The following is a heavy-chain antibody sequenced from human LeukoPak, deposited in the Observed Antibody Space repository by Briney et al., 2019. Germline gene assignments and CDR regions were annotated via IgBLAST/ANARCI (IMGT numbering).Heavy chain of an antibody. V-gene: IGHV1-18*01. D-gene: IGHD3-3*01. J-gene: IGHJ6*02. CDR2: ISAYNGNT. Sequence: ASVKVSCKASGYTFTSYGISWVRQAPGQGLEWMGWISAYNGNTNYAQRLQGRVTMTTDTSTSTAYMELRSLRSDDTAMYYCARLGTFESSYDFWSGYLPDYYYGMDVWGQGTTVTVSS. CDR3: ARLGTFESSYDFWSGYLPDYYYGMDV. CDR1: GYTFTSYG.